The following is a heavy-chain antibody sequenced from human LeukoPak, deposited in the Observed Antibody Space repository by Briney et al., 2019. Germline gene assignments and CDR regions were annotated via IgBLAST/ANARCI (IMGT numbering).Heavy chain of an antibody. CDR1: GGSVSSDNYY. Sequence: SETLSLTCTVTGGSVSSDNYYWSWIRQPPGKGLEWIGYMYNSGSTNYSPSLKSRVTMSADTSKNQLSLKLSAVTAADTAVYYCARGKYSSSWYIFDPWGQGALVTVFS. D-gene: IGHD6-13*01. CDR3: ARGKYSSSWYIFDP. J-gene: IGHJ5*02. V-gene: IGHV4-61*01. CDR2: MYNSGST.